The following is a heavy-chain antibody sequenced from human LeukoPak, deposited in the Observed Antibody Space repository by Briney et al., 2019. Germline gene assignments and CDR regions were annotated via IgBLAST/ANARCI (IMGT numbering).Heavy chain of an antibody. CDR2: IKSKTDGGTT. CDR1: GFTFSNAW. Sequence: GGSLRLSCAASGFTFSNAWMSWVRQAPGKGLEWVGRIKSKTDGGTTDYAAPVKGRFTISRDDSKNTLYLQMNSLKTEDTAVYYCTTSYYDYVWGSYRYQKYYFDYWGQGTLVTVSS. J-gene: IGHJ4*02. CDR3: TTSYYDYVWGSYRYQKYYFDY. V-gene: IGHV3-15*01. D-gene: IGHD3-16*02.